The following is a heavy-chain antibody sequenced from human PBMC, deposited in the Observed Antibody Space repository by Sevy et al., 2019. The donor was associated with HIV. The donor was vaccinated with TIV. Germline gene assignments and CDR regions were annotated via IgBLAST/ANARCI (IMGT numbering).Heavy chain of an antibody. J-gene: IGHJ4*02. D-gene: IGHD5-12*01. CDR1: GFTVSRYG. V-gene: IGHV3-30*02. CDR3: AKDRNVDIVATWRGAYRSSFDY. CDR2: IRYDGSNK. Sequence: GGSLRLSCAASGFTVSRYGMHWVRQAPGKGLEWVAFIRYDGSNKYYADSVKGRFTISRDNSKNTLYLQMNSLRAEDTAVYYCAKDRNVDIVATWRGAYRSSFDYWGQGTLVTVSS.